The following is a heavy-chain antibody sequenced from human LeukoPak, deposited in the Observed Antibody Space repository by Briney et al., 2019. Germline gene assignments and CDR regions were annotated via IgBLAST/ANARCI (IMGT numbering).Heavy chain of an antibody. CDR1: GFTFSNSV. CDR2: ILGNGDST. V-gene: IGHV3-23*01. Sequence: GGSLRLSRVASGFTFSNSVMTWVRQPPGKGLEWVSSILGNGDSTYYADSVKGRFTISRDNSKNTLYLQMNSLRAEDTAIYYCAKGSKGTYDYWGQGTLVTVSS. J-gene: IGHJ4*02. CDR3: AKGSKGTYDY.